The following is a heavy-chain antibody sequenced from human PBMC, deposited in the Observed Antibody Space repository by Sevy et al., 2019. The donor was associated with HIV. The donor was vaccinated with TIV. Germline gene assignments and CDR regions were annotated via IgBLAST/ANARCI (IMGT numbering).Heavy chain of an antibody. CDR1: GFTFSIYD. V-gene: IGHV3-23*01. CDR2: EAGSGGST. Sequence: GGSLRLSCAASGFTFSIYDMNWVRQAPGKGLEWVSGEAGSGGSTYHADSVKGRFTISRDDSKSTLYLQMNSLRAEDTAVYYCAKDLGDPVAFDIWGQGTMVTVSS. CDR3: AKDLGDPVAFDI. D-gene: IGHD2-21*02. J-gene: IGHJ3*02.